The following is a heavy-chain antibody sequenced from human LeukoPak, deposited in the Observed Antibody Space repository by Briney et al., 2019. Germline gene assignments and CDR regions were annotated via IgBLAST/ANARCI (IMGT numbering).Heavy chain of an antibody. CDR3: AREGLGGWRNFDY. CDR2: ISTISSTI. CDR1: GFTFSSYS. V-gene: IGHV3-48*01. J-gene: IGHJ4*02. Sequence: GGSLRLSCAASGFTFSSYSMNWVRQAPGKGLEWVSYISTISSTIYYADSVKGRFTISRDNAKNSLYLQMNSLRAEDTALYYCAREGLGGWRNFDYWGQGTLVTVSS. D-gene: IGHD6-19*01.